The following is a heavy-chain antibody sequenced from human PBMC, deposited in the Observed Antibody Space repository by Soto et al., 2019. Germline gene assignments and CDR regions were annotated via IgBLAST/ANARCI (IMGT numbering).Heavy chain of an antibody. Sequence: ASVKVSCKASGYTFTGYYMHWVRQAPGQGLEWMGWINPNSGGTNYAQKFQGWVTMTRDTSISTAYMELSRLRSDDTAVYYCARAQQLATNYYYNGMDVWGQGTTVTVSS. CDR1: GYTFTGYY. D-gene: IGHD6-13*01. CDR3: ARAQQLATNYYYNGMDV. J-gene: IGHJ6*02. V-gene: IGHV1-2*04. CDR2: INPNSGGT.